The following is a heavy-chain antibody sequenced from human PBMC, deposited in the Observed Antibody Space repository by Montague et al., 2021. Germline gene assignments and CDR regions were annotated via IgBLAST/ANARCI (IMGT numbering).Heavy chain of an antibody. CDR1: GDSVSRTPTA. CDR3: ARDHGLINARAY. D-gene: IGHD2-8*01. CDR2: TYYRSRWYF. V-gene: IGHV6-1*01. J-gene: IGHJ4*02. Sequence: CAISGDSVSRTPTAWHWLRQSPSRGLEWLGRTYYRSRWYFDYAPSVKSRITIQPDTATNQFSLQVNSVPPEDTAVYFCARDHGLINARAYWGQGTLVTVSS.